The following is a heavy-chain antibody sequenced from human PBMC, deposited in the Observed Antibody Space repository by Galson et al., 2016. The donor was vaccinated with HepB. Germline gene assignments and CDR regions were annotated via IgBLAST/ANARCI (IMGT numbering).Heavy chain of an antibody. V-gene: IGHV6-1*01. CDR1: GDSVSSKNAA. Sequence: CAISGDSVSSKNAAWNWIRQSPSRGLEWLGRTYYRSKWYNDYAPSVQSRISINRDTSKNQFSLHLKPVTPEDTAVYYCAGVHGSGTFNYYYYGMDVWGQGTTVTV. CDR2: TYYRSKWYN. D-gene: IGHD3-10*01. J-gene: IGHJ6*02. CDR3: AGVHGSGTFNYYYYGMDV.